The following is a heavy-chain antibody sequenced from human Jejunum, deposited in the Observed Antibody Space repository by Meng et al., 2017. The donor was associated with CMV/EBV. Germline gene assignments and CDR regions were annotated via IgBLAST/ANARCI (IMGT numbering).Heavy chain of an antibody. CDR2: IRIAPDGEST. CDR3: SWMMTVTTLGS. D-gene: IGHD4-17*01. CDR1: GFTFGSSW. J-gene: IGHJ5*02. V-gene: IGHV3-15*01. Sequence: SGFTFGSSWMSWVRQAPGKGLEWIGRIRIAPDGESTEYAAPVKGRFTISTDVSKNTLYLQMNTLKTEDTAVYYCSWMMTVTTLGSWGQGTRVTVSS.